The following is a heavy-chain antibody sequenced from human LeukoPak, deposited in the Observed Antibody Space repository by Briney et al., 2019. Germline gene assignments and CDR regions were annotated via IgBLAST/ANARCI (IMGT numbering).Heavy chain of an antibody. J-gene: IGHJ6*03. D-gene: IGHD2-2*01. CDR1: GHTFTGYY. CDR2: ITPKSVGS. V-gene: IGHV1-2*02. Sequence: VSVPVSCTASGHTFTGYYMPWVRPATGQGLGWRGWITPKSVGSTYTPKFQGGVTMTRDTSISTAYMELSRLGSDDTAVYYCARESESVVPAAPYYYDMDVWGKGTTVTVSS. CDR3: ARESESVVPAAPYYYDMDV.